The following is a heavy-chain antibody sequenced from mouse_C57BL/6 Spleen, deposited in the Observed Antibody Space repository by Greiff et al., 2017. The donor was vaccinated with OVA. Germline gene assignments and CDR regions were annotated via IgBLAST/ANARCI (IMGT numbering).Heavy chain of an antibody. J-gene: IGHJ3*01. CDR1: GYTFTSYW. CDR2: IHPNSGST. D-gene: IGHD2-1*01. CDR3: AREGYGNFAY. V-gene: IGHV1-64*01. Sequence: QVHVKQPGAELVKPGASVKLSCKASGYTFTSYWMHWVKQRPGQGLEWIGMIHPNSGSTNYNEKFKSKATLTVDKSSSTAYMQLSSLTSEDSAVYYCAREGYGNFAYWGQGTLVTVSA.